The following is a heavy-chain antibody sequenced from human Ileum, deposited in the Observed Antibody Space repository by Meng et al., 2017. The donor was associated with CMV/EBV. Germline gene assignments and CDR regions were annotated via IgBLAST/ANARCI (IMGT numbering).Heavy chain of an antibody. J-gene: IGHJ5*02. CDR3: ARGGYVSGSRLKDWFDP. CDR2: INAGNGNT. CDR1: YTFTSYT. D-gene: IGHD3-10*01. Sequence: YTFTSYTMHWVRQAPGQRLEWMGWINAGNGNTKYSQNFQGRVTITRDTSATSAYMELSSLRSEDTAVYYCARGGYVSGSRLKDWFDPWGQGTLVTVSS. V-gene: IGHV1-3*01.